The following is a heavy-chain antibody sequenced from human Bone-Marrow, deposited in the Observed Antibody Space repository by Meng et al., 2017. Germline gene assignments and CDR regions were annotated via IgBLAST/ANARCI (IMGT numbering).Heavy chain of an antibody. J-gene: IGHJ4*02. Sequence: QVQLQESGLGLVKPSQTLSITCIVSGGSISSGDYYWSWIRQPPGKGLEWIGYIYYSGSTYYNPSLKSRVTISVDTSKNQFSLKLSSVTAADTAVYYCASSMTTVTAEIDYWGQGTLVTVSS. CDR1: GGSISSGDYY. D-gene: IGHD4-17*01. V-gene: IGHV4-30-4*01. CDR2: IYYSGST. CDR3: ASSMTTVTAEIDY.